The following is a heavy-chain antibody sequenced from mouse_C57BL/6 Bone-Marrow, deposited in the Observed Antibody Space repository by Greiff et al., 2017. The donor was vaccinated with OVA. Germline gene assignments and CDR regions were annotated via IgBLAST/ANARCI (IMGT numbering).Heavy chain of an antibody. CDR3: ARQGYYDYDCYAMDY. D-gene: IGHD2-4*01. CDR1: GFTFSDYY. V-gene: IGHV5-12*01. J-gene: IGHJ4*01. CDR2: ISNGGGST. Sequence: EVKLMESGGGLVQPGGSLKLSCAASGFTFSDYYMYWVRQTPEKRLEWVAYISNGGGSTYYPDTVKGRFTISRDNAKNTLYLQMSRLKSEDTAMYYCARQGYYDYDCYAMDYWGQGTSVTVSS.